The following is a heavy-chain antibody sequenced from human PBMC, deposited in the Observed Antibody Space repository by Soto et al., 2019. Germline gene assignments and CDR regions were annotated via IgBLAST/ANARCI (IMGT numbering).Heavy chain of an antibody. CDR2: IDPSDSYT. Sequence: GEALKISCKGSGYSFTSNWISWVRQMPGKGLGWMGRIDPSDSYTNYSPSFQGHVTISADKSISTAYLQWSSLKASDTAMYYCARLAMVQGVPTYGMDVWGQGTTVTVSS. V-gene: IGHV5-10-1*01. CDR3: ARLAMVQGVPTYGMDV. D-gene: IGHD3-10*01. J-gene: IGHJ6*02. CDR1: GYSFTSNW.